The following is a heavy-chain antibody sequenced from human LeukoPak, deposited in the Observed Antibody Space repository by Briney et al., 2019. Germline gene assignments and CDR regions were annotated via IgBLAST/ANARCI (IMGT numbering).Heavy chain of an antibody. CDR3: ARAPYGENY. CDR2: IKEDGSEK. J-gene: IGHJ4*02. CDR1: GFTFSTYW. Sequence: PGGSLRLSCAASGFTFSTYWMIWVRQAPGKGLEWVANIKEDGSEKYYVDSAKGRFTISRDNAKNSLYLQMNSLRVEDTAVYYCARAPYGENYWGQGTLVTVSS. D-gene: IGHD4-17*01. V-gene: IGHV3-7*01.